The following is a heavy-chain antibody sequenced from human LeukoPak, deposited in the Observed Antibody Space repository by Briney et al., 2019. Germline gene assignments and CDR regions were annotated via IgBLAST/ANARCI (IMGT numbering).Heavy chain of an antibody. V-gene: IGHV3-23*01. CDR3: AKDQVYYFDSSGYYDDY. J-gene: IGHJ4*02. CDR1: RFTFSNYG. D-gene: IGHD3-22*01. CDR2: ISGGGGST. Sequence: AGGSLRLSCAASRFTFSNYGMGWVRQAPGKGLEWVSGISGGGGSTFYADSVKGRFTISRDNSKNTLYLQMNSLRAEDTAVYYCAKDQVYYFDSSGYYDDYWGQGTLVTVSS.